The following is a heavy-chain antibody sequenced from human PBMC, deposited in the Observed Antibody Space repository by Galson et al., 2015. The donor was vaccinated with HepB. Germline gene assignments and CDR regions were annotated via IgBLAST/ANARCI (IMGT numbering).Heavy chain of an antibody. Sequence: SLRLSCAASGFTFRNYAMTWGRQSPERGLEWLSTIDGLTTNTHYAESVRGRFTIFRDNSKNTVYLQMNSLRAEDTAVYYCSVWLDAHFDYWGRGTVVTVSS. J-gene: IGHJ4*02. CDR2: IDGLTTNT. V-gene: IGHV3-23*01. D-gene: IGHD6-19*01. CDR1: GFTFRNYA. CDR3: SVWLDAHFDY.